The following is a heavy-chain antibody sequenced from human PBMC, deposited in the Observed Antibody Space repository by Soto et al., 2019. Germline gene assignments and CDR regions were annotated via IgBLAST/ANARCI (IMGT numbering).Heavy chain of an antibody. J-gene: IGHJ6*02. Sequence: EVQLVESGGGLVQPGGSLRLSCAASGFTFSSYWMSWVRQAPGKGLEWVANIKQDGSEKYYVDTVKGRFTISRDNAKISLYLKMNSLRAEDTAVYYCAGAGDYGDYRGYYYYGMDVWGQGTTVTVSS. CDR2: IKQDGSEK. CDR1: GFTFSSYW. CDR3: AGAGDYGDYRGYYYYGMDV. D-gene: IGHD4-17*01. V-gene: IGHV3-7*03.